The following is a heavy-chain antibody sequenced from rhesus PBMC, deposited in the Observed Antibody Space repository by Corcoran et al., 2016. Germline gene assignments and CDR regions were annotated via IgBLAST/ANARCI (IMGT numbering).Heavy chain of an antibody. J-gene: IGHJ5-1*01. CDR2: IHDSTVNT. CDR1: GGSISSRTW. CDR3: ARHLGSSYGWRFDV. D-gene: IGHD6-43*01. V-gene: IGHV4-93*02. Sequence: QVQLQESGPAVVTPSETLSLTCAVSGGSISSRTWWDRIRQSPGKGLEWIGGIHDSTVNTVYSPSLKGRVTLSIDTSQNQFSLKLSSVTAADTAVYFCARHLGSSYGWRFDVWGAGVLVTVSS.